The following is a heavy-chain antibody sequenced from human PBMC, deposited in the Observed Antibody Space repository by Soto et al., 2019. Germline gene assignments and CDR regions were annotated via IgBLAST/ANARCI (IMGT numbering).Heavy chain of an antibody. V-gene: IGHV3-48*03. CDR3: ATVYNWNTNFYYGMDV. J-gene: IGHJ6*02. CDR2: ISSSGSII. CDR1: GFTFSSFE. Sequence: PGGSLRLSCAASGFTFSSFEMNWVRQAPGKGLEWISYISSSGSIIYYADSVKGRFTISRDNAKNSLYLHMNSLRAEDTAIYYCATVYNWNTNFYYGMDVWGQGTTVTVSS. D-gene: IGHD1-20*01.